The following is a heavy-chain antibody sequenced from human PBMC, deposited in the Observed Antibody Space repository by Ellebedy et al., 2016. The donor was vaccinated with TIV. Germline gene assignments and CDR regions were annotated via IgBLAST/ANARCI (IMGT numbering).Heavy chain of an antibody. J-gene: IGHJ4*02. V-gene: IGHV3-23*01. D-gene: IGHD6-19*01. Sequence: PGGSLRLSCAASGSSFSNYGMHWVRQAPGKGLEWVSSINGNGDSIYYADSVKGRFTISRDNSKNTLYLQMNSLRAEDTAIYYCAKETNYSSGWSFDHWGQGTPVAVAS. CDR1: GSSFSNYG. CDR2: INGNGDSI. CDR3: AKETNYSSGWSFDH.